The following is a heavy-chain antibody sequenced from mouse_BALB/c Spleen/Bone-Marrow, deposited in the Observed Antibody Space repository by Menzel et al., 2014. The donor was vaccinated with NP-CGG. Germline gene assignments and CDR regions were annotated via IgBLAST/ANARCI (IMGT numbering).Heavy chain of an antibody. CDR3: TRLTYYGLTDY. J-gene: IGHJ2*01. V-gene: IGHV4-1*02. CDR1: GFDFSRYW. Sequence: EVQVVESGGGLVQPGGSLKLSCTVSGFDFSRYWMSWVRQAPGKGLQWNGEINPESSTINYTPSLKDKFIISRDNAKNTLYLQMSKVRSEDTALYYCTRLTYYGLTDYWGQGTTLTVSS. D-gene: IGHD1-2*01. CDR2: INPESSTI.